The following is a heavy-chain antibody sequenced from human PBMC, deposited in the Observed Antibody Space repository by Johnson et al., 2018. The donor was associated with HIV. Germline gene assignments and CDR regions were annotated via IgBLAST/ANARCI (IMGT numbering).Heavy chain of an antibody. Sequence: VQLVESGGGVVQPGRSLRLSCAASGFTFSNYGIHWVRQAPGKGLEWVTFIQFDGSHKYSADFVKGRFTISRDTSKKSVFLQMNSLRPEDTAVYYCAKETRDSRSAFDIWGQGTLVTVSS. V-gene: IGHV3-30*02. D-gene: IGHD4-11*01. CDR3: AKETRDSRSAFDI. J-gene: IGHJ3*02. CDR2: IQFDGSHK. CDR1: GFTFSNYG.